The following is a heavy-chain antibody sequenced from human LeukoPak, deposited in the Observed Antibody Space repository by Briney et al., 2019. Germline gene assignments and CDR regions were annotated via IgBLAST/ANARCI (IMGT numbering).Heavy chain of an antibody. CDR2: IFYSGST. CDR1: GGSISSGTYY. V-gene: IGHV4-39*01. D-gene: IGHD5-12*01. J-gene: IGHJ3*02. CDR3: ARRLYSPASFDI. Sequence: SETLSLTCTVSGGSISSGTYYWGWIRQPPGKGLEWIGSIFYSGSTYYNPSPKSRVTISVDTSNNQFSLELTSVTSADTAVYYCARRLYSPASFDIWGQGTMVTVSS.